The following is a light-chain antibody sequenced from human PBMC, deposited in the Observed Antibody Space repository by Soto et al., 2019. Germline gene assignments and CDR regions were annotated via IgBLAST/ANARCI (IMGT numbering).Light chain of an antibody. J-gene: IGKJ4*01. Sequence: IQLTQSPSSLSASVGDSVTITCRASQGVSRYLSWYQQKSGRAPILLISAASTLQSGVPARFSGSGSGTDFTLSITSLQPEDFATYYCQQLNTYPVTFGGGTKVEIK. CDR3: QQLNTYPVT. CDR1: QGVSRY. V-gene: IGKV1-9*01. CDR2: AAS.